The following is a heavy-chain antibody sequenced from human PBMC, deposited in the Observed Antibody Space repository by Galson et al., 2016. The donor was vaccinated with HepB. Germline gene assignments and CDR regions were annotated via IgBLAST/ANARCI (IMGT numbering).Heavy chain of an antibody. J-gene: IGHJ4*02. V-gene: IGHV3-21*01. CDR2: ISPSSRYK. CDR3: ARAPPYYLDF. Sequence: SLRLSCAASGFTFSSYTMNWVRQAPGKGLEWVSSISPSSRYKHWAGSLEGRFAISRDNAKKSLYLQMNSLRAEDTAVYYCARAPPYYLDFWGQGTLVVVSS. CDR1: GFTFSSYT.